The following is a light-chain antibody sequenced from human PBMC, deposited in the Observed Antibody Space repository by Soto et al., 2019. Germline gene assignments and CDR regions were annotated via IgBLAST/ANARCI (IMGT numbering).Light chain of an antibody. CDR2: GAS. CDR3: QQYNNWPPLT. J-gene: IGKJ4*01. CDR1: QNINSN. V-gene: IGKV3-15*01. Sequence: EIVMTQSPVALSVSPGEGATLSCRASQNINSNLAWYQQKPGQAPRLLIYGASTRATGIPARFSGSGSGTEFTLTISSLQSEDFAVYYCQQYNNWPPLTFGGGTKVEIK.